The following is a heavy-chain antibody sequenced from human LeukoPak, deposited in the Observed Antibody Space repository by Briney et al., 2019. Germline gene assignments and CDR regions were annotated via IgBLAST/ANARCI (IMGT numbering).Heavy chain of an antibody. CDR2: IHYDGSNK. Sequence: GGSLRLSCAASGFTFSRYGMQWVRQAPGKGLEWVAFIHYDGSNKYYANSVKGRFTISRDNSKNTLYLHMNSLRAEDTAVYYCAKDPIRGVRPYYFSSWGQGTLVTVYS. CDR1: GFTFSRYG. J-gene: IGHJ4*02. CDR3: AKDPIRGVRPYYFSS. V-gene: IGHV3-30*02. D-gene: IGHD3-10*01.